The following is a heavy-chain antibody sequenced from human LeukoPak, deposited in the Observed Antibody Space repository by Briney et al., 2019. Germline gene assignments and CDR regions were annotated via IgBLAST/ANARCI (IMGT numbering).Heavy chain of an antibody. CDR3: TTYIHGDKIFDY. J-gene: IGHJ4*02. D-gene: IGHD2-21*02. Sequence: GGSLRLSCAASGFTFSNAWMSWVRQAPGKGLEWVGRIKSKTDGGTTDYAAPVKGRFTISRDDSKNTLYLRMNSLKTEDTAAYYCTTYIHGDKIFDYWGQGTLVSVSS. CDR2: IKSKTDGGTT. CDR1: GFTFSNAW. V-gene: IGHV3-15*01.